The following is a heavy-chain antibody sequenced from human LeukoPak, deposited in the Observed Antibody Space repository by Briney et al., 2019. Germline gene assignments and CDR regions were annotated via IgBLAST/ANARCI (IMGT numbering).Heavy chain of an antibody. J-gene: IGHJ4*02. CDR1: GYTFTSYY. Sequence: ASVKVSCKASGYTFTSYYMHWVRQAPGQGLEWMGIINPSGGSTSYAQKFQGRVTMTRDTSTSTVYMELSSLRSEDTAVYYCARSWGEITMVRDKILYQDYWGQGTLVTVSS. CDR2: INPSGGST. CDR3: ARSWGEITMVRDKILYQDY. D-gene: IGHD3-10*01. V-gene: IGHV1-46*01.